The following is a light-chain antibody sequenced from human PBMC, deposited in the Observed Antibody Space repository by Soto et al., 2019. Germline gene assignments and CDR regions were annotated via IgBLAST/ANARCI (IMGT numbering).Light chain of an antibody. J-gene: IGKJ5*01. CDR3: QQYGSFIT. CDR1: QSVSSY. CDR2: DAS. V-gene: IGKV3-11*01. Sequence: EIVMTQSPATLSVSPGERATLSCRASQSVSSYLAWYQQKPGQAPRLLIYDASNRATGIPARFSGSGSGTDFTLTISSLEPEDFAVYYCQQYGSFITFGQGTRLEIK.